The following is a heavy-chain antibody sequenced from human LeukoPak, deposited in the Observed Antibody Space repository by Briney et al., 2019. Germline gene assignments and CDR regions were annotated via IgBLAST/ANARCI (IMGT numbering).Heavy chain of an antibody. CDR1: GGSISSYY. J-gene: IGHJ3*02. CDR2: IYYSEST. V-gene: IGHV4-59*01. CDR3: ARAPFGDCSGGSCYYDAFDI. D-gene: IGHD2-15*01. Sequence: SETLSLTCTVSGGSISSYYWSWIRQPPGKGLEWIGYIYYSESTNYNPSLKSRVTISVDTSKNQFSLKLSSVTAADTAVYYCARAPFGDCSGGSCYYDAFDIWGQGTMVTVSS.